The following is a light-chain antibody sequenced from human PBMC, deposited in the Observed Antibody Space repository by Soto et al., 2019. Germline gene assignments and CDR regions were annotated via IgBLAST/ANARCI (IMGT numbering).Light chain of an antibody. Sequence: EIVLTQSPGTLSLSPGERATLSCRASQSVSSSYLAWYQQTPGQAPRALIYGTSIRASGVPERFSGGGSGTDFTLTITRLEPEDFAVYYCQQYGSSLFTFGPGTKVD. CDR2: GTS. CDR1: QSVSSSY. CDR3: QQYGSSLFT. V-gene: IGKV3-20*01. J-gene: IGKJ3*01.